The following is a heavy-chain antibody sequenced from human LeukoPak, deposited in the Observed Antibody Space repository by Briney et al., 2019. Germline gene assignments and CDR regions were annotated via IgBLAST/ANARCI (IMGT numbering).Heavy chain of an antibody. CDR2: IKQDGSEK. Sequence: PGGSLRLSCVASGFTFSTYWMNWVRQAPGKGLEWVANIKQDGSEKSYVDSVKGRFTISRDNAKNSLYLQMNSLRAEDTAVYFCVRGLTTPRLDSWGQGTLVTVSS. V-gene: IGHV3-7*01. CDR3: VRGLTTPRLDS. CDR1: GFTFSTYW. D-gene: IGHD2-15*01. J-gene: IGHJ4*02.